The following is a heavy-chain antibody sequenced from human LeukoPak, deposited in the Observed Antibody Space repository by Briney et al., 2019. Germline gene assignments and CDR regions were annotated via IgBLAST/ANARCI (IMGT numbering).Heavy chain of an antibody. CDR2: IYSGGST. J-gene: IGHJ6*03. V-gene: IGHV3-53*05. D-gene: IGHD5-18*01. CDR3: AREQLDYYYYYMDV. Sequence: GGSLRPSCAASGFTVSSNYMSWVRQAPGKGLEWVSVIYSGGSTYYADSVKGRFTISRDNSKNTLYLQMNSLRSDDTAVYYCAREQLDYYYYYMDVWGKGTTVTVSS. CDR1: GFTVSSNY.